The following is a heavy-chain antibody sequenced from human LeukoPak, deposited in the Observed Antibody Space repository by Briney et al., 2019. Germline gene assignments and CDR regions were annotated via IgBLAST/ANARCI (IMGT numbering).Heavy chain of an antibody. CDR3: AKMPSMVRGVPLCY. V-gene: IGHV3-23*01. CDR1: GFTFSSYA. CDR2: ISGSGGST. D-gene: IGHD3-10*01. Sequence: GGSLRLSCAASGFTFSSYAMSWVRQAPGKGLEWVSAISGSGGSTYYADSVKGRFTISRDNSKNTLYLQMNSLRAEDTAVYYCAKMPSMVRGVPLCYSGQPTLVTVSS. J-gene: IGHJ4*02.